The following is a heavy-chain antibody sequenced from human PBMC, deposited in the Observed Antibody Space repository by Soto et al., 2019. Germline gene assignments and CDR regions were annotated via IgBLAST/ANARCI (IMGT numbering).Heavy chain of an antibody. CDR2: ISLYSDGT. CDR3: ARVVPGAEAWFGP. J-gene: IGHJ5*02. V-gene: IGHV1-18*01. Sequence: ASVKVSCKTSGYTFSNYGITWVRQAPGQPLEWLGWISLYSDGTNYAQKFQGRVSMTTDTSTTTAYMGLRSLRSDDTAVYYCARVVPGAEAWFGPWGQGTLVTVSS. D-gene: IGHD2-2*01. CDR1: GYTFSNYG.